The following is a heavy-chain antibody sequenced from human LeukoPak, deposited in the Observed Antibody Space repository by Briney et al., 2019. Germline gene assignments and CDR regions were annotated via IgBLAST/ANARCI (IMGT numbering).Heavy chain of an antibody. V-gene: IGHV3-23*01. Sequence: GGSLRLSCAASGFTFNTYAMSWVRQAPGKGLEWVSAISGSGRSTFYADSVKGRFTISRDNSKNTLYLQMNSLRAEDTAVYYCAKDTVTTGTDHWGQGTLVTVSS. D-gene: IGHD4-17*01. CDR2: ISGSGRST. CDR3: AKDTVTTGTDH. CDR1: GFTFNTYA. J-gene: IGHJ4*02.